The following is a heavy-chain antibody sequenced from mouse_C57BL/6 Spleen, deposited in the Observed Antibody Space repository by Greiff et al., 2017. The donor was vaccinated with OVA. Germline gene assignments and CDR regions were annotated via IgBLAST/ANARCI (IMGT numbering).Heavy chain of an antibody. V-gene: IGHV1-64*01. Sequence: VKLQQPGAELVKPGASVKLSCKASGYTFTSYWMHWVKQRPGQGLEWIGMIHPNSGSTNYNEKFKSKATLTVDKSSSTAYMQLSSLTSEDAAVYYCARYGTVLDYWGQGTTLTVSS. CDR2: IHPNSGST. CDR1: GYTFTSYW. J-gene: IGHJ2*01. D-gene: IGHD1-1*01. CDR3: ARYGTVLDY.